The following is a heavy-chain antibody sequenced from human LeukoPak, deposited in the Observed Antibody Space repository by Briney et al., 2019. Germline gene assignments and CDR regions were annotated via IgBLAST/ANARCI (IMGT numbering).Heavy chain of an antibody. CDR1: GYTFTSYG. J-gene: IGHJ6*02. Sequence: ASVTVSRKASGYTFTSYGICWVRQAPGQGLEWMGWISAYNGNTNYAQKLQGRVTMTTDTSTSTAYMELRSLRSDDTAVYYCARVQGYYYYGMDVWGQGTSVTVSS. CDR3: ARVQGYYYYGMDV. CDR2: ISAYNGNT. V-gene: IGHV1-18*01.